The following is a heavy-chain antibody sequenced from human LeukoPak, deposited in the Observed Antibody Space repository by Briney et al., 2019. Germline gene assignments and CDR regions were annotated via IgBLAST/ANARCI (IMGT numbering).Heavy chain of an antibody. CDR3: ARGKSNPAPWFDP. D-gene: IGHD2-2*01. Sequence: PSETLSLTCAAYGGSFSGYYWSWIRQPPGKGLEWIGEINHSGSTNYNPSLKSRVTISVDTSENQFSLKLSSVTAADTAVYYCARGKSNPAPWFDPWGQGTLVTVSS. CDR2: INHSGST. CDR1: GGSFSGYY. V-gene: IGHV4-34*01. J-gene: IGHJ5*02.